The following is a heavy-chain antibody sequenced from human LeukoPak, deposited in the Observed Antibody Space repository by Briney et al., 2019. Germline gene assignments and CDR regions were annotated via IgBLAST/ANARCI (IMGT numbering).Heavy chain of an antibody. D-gene: IGHD3-9*01. Sequence: SETLSLTCAVYGGSFSGYYWSWIRQPPGKGLEWIGEINHSGSTNYNPSLKSRVTISVDTSKNQFSLKLSSVTAADTAVYYCARTLRYFDWLLGPSDYWGQGTLVTVSS. J-gene: IGHJ4*02. CDR2: INHSGST. V-gene: IGHV4-34*01. CDR1: GGSFSGYY. CDR3: ARTLRYFDWLLGPSDY.